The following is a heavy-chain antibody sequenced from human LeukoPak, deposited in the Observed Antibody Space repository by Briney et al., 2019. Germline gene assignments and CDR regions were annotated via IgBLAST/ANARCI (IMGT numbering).Heavy chain of an antibody. CDR1: GVSISSYY. Sequence: SETLSLTCSVSGVSISSYYWSWIRQPPGKGLEWIGYIYYSGSTNYNPSLKSRVTISLDTSKNQFSLKLSSVTAADTAVYYCARHDGSSWYYAFDVWGQGTMVTVSS. CDR3: ARHDGSSWYYAFDV. D-gene: IGHD6-13*01. V-gene: IGHV4-59*08. CDR2: IYYSGST. J-gene: IGHJ3*01.